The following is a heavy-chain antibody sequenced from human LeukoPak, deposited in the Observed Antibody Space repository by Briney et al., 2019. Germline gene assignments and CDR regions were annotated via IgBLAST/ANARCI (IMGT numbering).Heavy chain of an antibody. V-gene: IGHV1-46*01. CDR2: IKPNGGWT. CDR1: GYTFTKYH. Sequence: GASVKVSCKTSGYTFTKYHIHWVRQAPGQGLEWMGIIKPNGGWTSSAQKFLDRVTMTKDMSTSTVYMELSSLRSEDTAVYYCARDSGDWAVDYWGQGTLVTVSS. J-gene: IGHJ4*02. CDR3: ARDSGDWAVDY. D-gene: IGHD2-21*02.